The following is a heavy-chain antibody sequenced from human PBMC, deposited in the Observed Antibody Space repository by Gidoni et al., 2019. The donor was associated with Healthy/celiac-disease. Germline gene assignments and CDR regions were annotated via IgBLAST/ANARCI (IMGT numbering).Heavy chain of an antibody. V-gene: IGHV1-69*08. Sequence: QVQLVQSGAEVKKPGSSVQVSCKASGGTFSSYTISWVRQAPGQGLEWMGRIIPILGIANYAQKFQGRVTITADKSTSTAYMELSSLRSEDTAVYYCARDRYCSSTSCYTHYYYYGMDVWGQGTTVTVSS. CDR2: IIPILGIA. CDR3: ARDRYCSSTSCYTHYYYYGMDV. J-gene: IGHJ6*02. CDR1: GGTFSSYT. D-gene: IGHD2-2*02.